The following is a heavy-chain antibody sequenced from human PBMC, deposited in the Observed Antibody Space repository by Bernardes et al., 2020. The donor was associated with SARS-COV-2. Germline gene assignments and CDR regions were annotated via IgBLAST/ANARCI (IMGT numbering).Heavy chain of an antibody. Sequence: GGSLRLSRAGSIFTLNTVDMIWVRQAPGKGLEWVSGISGSGGRTYYADSVKGRFTISRDNSKNFLYLQMNSLRAEDTAVYYCARSTWDVWGQGTTVTVSS. J-gene: IGHJ6*02. CDR3: ARSTWDV. CDR1: IFTLNTVD. V-gene: IGHV3-23*01. D-gene: IGHD1-1*01. CDR2: ISGSGGRT.